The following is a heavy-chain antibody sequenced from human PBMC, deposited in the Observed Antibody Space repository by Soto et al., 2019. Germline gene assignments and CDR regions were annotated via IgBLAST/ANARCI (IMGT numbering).Heavy chain of an antibody. D-gene: IGHD6-19*01. V-gene: IGHV6-1*01. Sequence: PSQTLSLTCVISGDSVSSNSAAWNWIRQSPSRGLEWLGRTYYRSKWYNDYAVSVKSRITINPDTSKNQFSLQLNSVTPEDTAVYYCASHSSGWYLGAFDIWGQGTMVTVSS. CDR2: TYYRSKWYN. CDR3: ASHSSGWYLGAFDI. CDR1: GDSVSSNSAA. J-gene: IGHJ3*02.